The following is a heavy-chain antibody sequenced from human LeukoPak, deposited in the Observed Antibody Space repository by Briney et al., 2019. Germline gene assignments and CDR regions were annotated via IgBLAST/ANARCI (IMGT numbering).Heavy chain of an antibody. Sequence: PGGPLRLSCAASGFTFSDYNVRWIRQAPGKGLEWVSSISRSGSTKYYADSVKGRFTISRDNAKNSLFLQMNSLRVEDTALYYCAREKSIVGDYAFDIWGQGTTVTVSS. V-gene: IGHV3-11*04. CDR2: ISRSGSTK. CDR1: GFTFSDYN. CDR3: AREKSIVGDYAFDI. D-gene: IGHD3-10*01. J-gene: IGHJ3*02.